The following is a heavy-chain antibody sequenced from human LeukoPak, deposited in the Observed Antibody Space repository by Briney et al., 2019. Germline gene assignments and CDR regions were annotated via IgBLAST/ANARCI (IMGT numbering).Heavy chain of an antibody. CDR3: ARDLHSGSYGFDY. J-gene: IGHJ4*02. V-gene: IGHV3-30-3*01. CDR2: ISYDGSNK. CDR1: GFTFSSYA. Sequence: PGGSLRLSCAASGFTFSSYAMHWVRQAPGKGLEWVAVISYDGSNKYYADSVKGRFTISRDNSKNTLYLQMNSLRAEDTAVYYCARDLHSGSYGFDYWGQGTLVTVSS. D-gene: IGHD1-26*01.